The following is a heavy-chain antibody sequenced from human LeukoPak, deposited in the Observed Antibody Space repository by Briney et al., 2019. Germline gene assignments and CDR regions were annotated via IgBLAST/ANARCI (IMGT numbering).Heavy chain of an antibody. CDR1: GYTFTGYY. V-gene: IGHV1-2*02. CDR3: AGSVGYCSSTSCYLRLGGMDV. J-gene: IGHJ6*02. Sequence: ASVKVSCKASGYTFTGYYMHWVRQAPGQGLEWVGWINPNSGGTNYAQKFQGRVTMTRDTSISTAYMELSRLRSDDTAVYYCAGSVGYCSSTSCYLRLGGMDVWGQGTTVTVPS. CDR2: INPNSGGT. D-gene: IGHD2-2*01.